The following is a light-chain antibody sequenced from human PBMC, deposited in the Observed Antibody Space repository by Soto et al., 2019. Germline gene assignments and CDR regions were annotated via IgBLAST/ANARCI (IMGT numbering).Light chain of an antibody. Sequence: DIQMTQSPSSLSASVGVSVTITCRASQSISSYLNWYQQKPRKAPKPPIYATSSLHSAVPSRFRGSGSGTDFTRTIRSLQPEGFANKYCQQCYSTPYTLRQGTKL. CDR3: QQCYSTPYT. J-gene: IGKJ2*01. CDR2: ATS. CDR1: QSISSY. V-gene: IGKV1-39*01.